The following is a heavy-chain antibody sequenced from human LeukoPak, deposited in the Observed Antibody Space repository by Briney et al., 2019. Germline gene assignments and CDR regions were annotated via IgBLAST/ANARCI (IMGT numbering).Heavy chain of an antibody. CDR2: IIPIFDTA. D-gene: IGHD1-26*01. Sequence: RASVKVSCKASGGTFSNYAINWVRQAPGQGLEWMGGIIPIFDTADYAQKFQGRVTITADEPTSTAYMELSSLRSEDTAVFYCARISLGAIWGYYYGMDVWGQGTTVTVSS. CDR1: GGTFSNYA. CDR3: ARISLGAIWGYYYGMDV. V-gene: IGHV1-69*13. J-gene: IGHJ6*02.